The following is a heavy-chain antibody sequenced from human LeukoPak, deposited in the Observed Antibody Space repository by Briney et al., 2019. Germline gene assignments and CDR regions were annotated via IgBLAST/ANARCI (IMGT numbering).Heavy chain of an antibody. Sequence: SETLSLTCTVSGGSISSYYWSWIRQPPGKGQEWIGYIYYSGSTNYNPSLKSRVTISVDTSKNQFSLKLSSVTAADTAVYYCARVGAPYSSSWYFSLWGQGTLVTVSS. CDR2: IYYSGST. V-gene: IGHV4-59*01. CDR3: ARVGAPYSSSWYFSL. CDR1: GGSISSYY. D-gene: IGHD6-13*01. J-gene: IGHJ4*02.